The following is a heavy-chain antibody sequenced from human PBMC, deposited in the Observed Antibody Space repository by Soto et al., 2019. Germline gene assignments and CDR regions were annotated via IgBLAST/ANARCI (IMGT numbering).Heavy chain of an antibody. CDR2: INPKFGDT. V-gene: IGHV1-2*02. CDR3: ARNRDYYYGKGSGNGHGF. J-gene: IGHJ6*02. Sequence: QVQLVQSGAEVKEPGDSVRVSCDASGYTFTAYYIHWVRQAPGQGLELMGWINPKFGDTTYAQDFQVRVYMTRDMSISTVYRKLSRLHSDDTAIYYCARNRDYYYGKGSGNGHGFWGQGTTVTVFS. CDR1: GYTFTAYY. D-gene: IGHD3-10*01.